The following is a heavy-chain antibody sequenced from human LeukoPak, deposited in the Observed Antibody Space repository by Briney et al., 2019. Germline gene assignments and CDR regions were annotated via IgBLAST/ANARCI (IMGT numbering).Heavy chain of an antibody. D-gene: IGHD5-12*01. J-gene: IGHJ4*02. CDR2: ISSSGSTI. V-gene: IGHV3-11*04. CDR3: ARAGDIVATTYFDY. Sequence: GGSLRLSCAASGFTFSDYYMSWIRQAPGKGLEWVSYISSSGSTIYYADSVKGRFTISRDSAKNSLYLQMNSLRAEDTAVYYCARAGDIVATTYFDYWGQGTLVTVSS. CDR1: GFTFSDYY.